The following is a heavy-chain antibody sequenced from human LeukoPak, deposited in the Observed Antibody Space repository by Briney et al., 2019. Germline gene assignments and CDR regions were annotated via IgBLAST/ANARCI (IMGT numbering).Heavy chain of an antibody. CDR2: IYYSGST. Sequence: SETLSLTCTVSGGSISSYYWSWIRQPPGKGLEWIGYIYYSGSTNYNPSLKSRVTISVDTSKNQLSLKLSSVTAADPAVYYCARGGSSWSTAFDYWGPGTLVTVSS. J-gene: IGHJ4*02. V-gene: IGHV4-59*01. CDR3: ARGGSSWSTAFDY. CDR1: GGSISSYY. D-gene: IGHD6-13*01.